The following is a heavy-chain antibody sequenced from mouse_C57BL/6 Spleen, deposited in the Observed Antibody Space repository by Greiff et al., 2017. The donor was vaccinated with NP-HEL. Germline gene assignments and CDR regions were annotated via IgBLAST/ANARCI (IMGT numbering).Heavy chain of an antibody. Sequence: VQLQQSGPELVKPGASVKISCKASGYTFTDYYINWVKQRPGQGLEWIGWIFPGSGSTYYNEKFKGKATLTVDKSSSTAYMLLSSLTSEDSAVYFCASAGGSNPAWFAYWGQGTLVTVSA. J-gene: IGHJ3*01. D-gene: IGHD1-1*01. CDR1: GYTFTDYY. CDR3: ASAGGSNPAWFAY. CDR2: IFPGSGST. V-gene: IGHV1-75*01.